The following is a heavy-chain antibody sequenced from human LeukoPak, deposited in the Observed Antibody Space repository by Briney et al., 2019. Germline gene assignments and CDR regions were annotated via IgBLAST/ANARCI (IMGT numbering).Heavy chain of an antibody. Sequence: SETLSLTCSVSGYSISSGNYWGWIRLPPGKGLQWIGSIYHSGSTYYNPSLKSRVTISVDTSKNQFSLKLSSVTAADTAVYYCARKARGITMVRGVIYYYYYMDVWGKGTTVTVSS. CDR2: IYHSGST. V-gene: IGHV4-38-2*01. CDR3: ARKARGITMVRGVIYYYYYMDV. J-gene: IGHJ6*03. CDR1: GYSISSGNY. D-gene: IGHD3-10*01.